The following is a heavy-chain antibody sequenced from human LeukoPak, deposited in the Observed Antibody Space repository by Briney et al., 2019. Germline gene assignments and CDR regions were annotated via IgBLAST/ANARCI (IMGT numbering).Heavy chain of an antibody. V-gene: IGHV1-46*01. J-gene: IGHJ4*02. CDR1: GYTFTSYY. D-gene: IGHD3-9*01. CDR3: ARAVDILTGYEWYFDY. CDR2: INPSGGST. Sequence: ASVKVSCKASGYTFTSYYMHWVRQAPGQGLEWMGIINPSGGSTSYAQKLQGRVTMTRDTSTSTVYMELSSLRSEDTAVYYCARAVDILTGYEWYFDYWGQGTLVTVSS.